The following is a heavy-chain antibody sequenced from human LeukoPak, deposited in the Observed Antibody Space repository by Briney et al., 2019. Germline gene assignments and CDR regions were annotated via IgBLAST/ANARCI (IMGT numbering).Heavy chain of an antibody. CDR3: ARRGSYYWFDY. V-gene: IGHV5-51*01. CDR1: GYSLTTQW. J-gene: IGHJ5*01. CDR2: IHPVNSET. Sequence: GESLKISCKVSGYSLTTQWIGWVRQMPGKGLEWMGIIHPVNSETRYRPSFEGQVTISADTSISTVFLQRNSLKSSGTAMYYCARRGSYYWFDYWGQGTLVTVSS. D-gene: IGHD1-26*01.